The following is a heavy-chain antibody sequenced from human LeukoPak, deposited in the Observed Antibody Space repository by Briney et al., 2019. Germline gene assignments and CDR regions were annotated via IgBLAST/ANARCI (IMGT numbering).Heavy chain of an antibody. CDR3: ARGALSGPQWADAFDI. V-gene: IGHV3-30-3*01. CDR1: RFTFSSYA. D-gene: IGHD1-26*01. CDR2: ISYDGSNK. Sequence: GGSLRLSCAASRFTFSSYAMHWLRQAPGKGREGVTVISYDGSNKYYADSVKGRFTISRDNSKNTLYLQMNSLRAEDTAVYYCARGALSGPQWADAFDIWGQGTMVTVSS. J-gene: IGHJ3*02.